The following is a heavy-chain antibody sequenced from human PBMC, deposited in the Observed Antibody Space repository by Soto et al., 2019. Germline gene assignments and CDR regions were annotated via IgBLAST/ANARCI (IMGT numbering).Heavy chain of an antibody. Sequence: GASVKVSCKASGGTFSSYTISWVRQAPGQGLEWMGRIIPILGIANYAQKFQGRVTITADKSTSTAYMELSSLRSEDTAVYYCAREQHHYYDILTGYLYYFDYWGQGTLVTVSS. CDR2: IIPILGIA. CDR3: AREQHHYYDILTGYLYYFDY. D-gene: IGHD3-9*01. V-gene: IGHV1-69*04. CDR1: GGTFSSYT. J-gene: IGHJ4*02.